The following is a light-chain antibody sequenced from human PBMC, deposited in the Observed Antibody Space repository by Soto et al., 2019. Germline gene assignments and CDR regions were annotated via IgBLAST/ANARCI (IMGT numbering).Light chain of an antibody. V-gene: IGLV2-14*01. J-gene: IGLJ2*01. CDR3: SSYTSGKRV. CDR1: SSDVGGYNY. Sequence: QSALTQPASVSGSPGQSITISCTGTSSDVGGYNYVSWYQQHPGKAPKLMIYDVSNRPSGVSNRFSGSKSGNTASLTISGLQAEDEADYYCSSYTSGKRVFGGGTKLTVL. CDR2: DVS.